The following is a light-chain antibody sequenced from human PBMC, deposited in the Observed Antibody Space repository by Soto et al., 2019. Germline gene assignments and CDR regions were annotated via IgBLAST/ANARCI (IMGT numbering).Light chain of an antibody. CDR1: SSDVGGYNY. V-gene: IGLV2-14*01. Sequence: QSVLTQPASVSGSPGQSITISCTGTSSDVGGYNYVSWYQQHPGKAPKLMIYDVSNRPSGVSNRFSGSKSGNTASLTIYGLQAEDEADYNCSSYTSSSTLVFGGGTKLTVL. J-gene: IGLJ2*01. CDR3: SSYTSSSTLV. CDR2: DVS.